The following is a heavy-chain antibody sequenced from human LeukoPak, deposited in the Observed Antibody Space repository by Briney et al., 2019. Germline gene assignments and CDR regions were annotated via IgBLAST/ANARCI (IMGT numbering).Heavy chain of an antibody. J-gene: IGHJ4*02. D-gene: IGHD6-19*01. CDR3: AKDGDSSGWYYFDY. CDR2: ISGSGGST. Sequence: PGGSLRLACAASGFTFCSYAMCSVRQAPGKGLEWVSAISGSGGSTYYADSVKGRFTISREHSKNALYLQMNSLRAEDTAVYYCAKDGDSSGWYYFDYWGQGTLVTVSS. CDR1: GFTFCSYA. V-gene: IGHV3-23*01.